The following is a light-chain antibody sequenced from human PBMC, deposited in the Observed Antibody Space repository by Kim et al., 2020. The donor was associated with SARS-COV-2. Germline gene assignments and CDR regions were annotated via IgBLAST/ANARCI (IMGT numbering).Light chain of an antibody. Sequence: ELGGDRVTPPGRASQGISNYFALFHQKPGEAPKRLIYGTSNLQSGVPSRFSGSGSGTEFTLTISCLQPEDFATYYCLQRNTVPRTFGQGTKVDIK. J-gene: IGKJ1*01. V-gene: IGKV1-17*03. CDR3: LQRNTVPRT. CDR1: QGISNY. CDR2: GTS.